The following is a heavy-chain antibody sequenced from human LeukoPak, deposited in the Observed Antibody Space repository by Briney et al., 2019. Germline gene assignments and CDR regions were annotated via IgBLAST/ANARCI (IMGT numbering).Heavy chain of an antibody. J-gene: IGHJ4*02. CDR1: GGSISSYY. D-gene: IGHD6-13*01. Sequence: PSETLSLTCTVSGGSISSYYWSWIRQPPGKGLEWIGYIYYSGSTNYNPSLKSRVTISVDTSKNQFSLKLSSVTAADTAVYYCAREGLSSSLGYWGQGTLVTVSS. V-gene: IGHV4-59*12. CDR2: IYYSGST. CDR3: AREGLSSSLGY.